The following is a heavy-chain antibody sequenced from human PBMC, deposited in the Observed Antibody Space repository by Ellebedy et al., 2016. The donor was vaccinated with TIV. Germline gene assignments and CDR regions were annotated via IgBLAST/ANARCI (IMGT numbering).Heavy chain of an antibody. Sequence: AASVKVSCKASGYPFPNYGVSWVRQAPGQGLEWVGWLSAYNGNTKYGQKFQGRISLTTDTSMGTAYMELRSLRSDDTGVYFCARDVPADAAALLDYWGQGTRVTVSS. CDR1: GYPFPNYG. D-gene: IGHD2-2*01. CDR2: LSAYNGNT. CDR3: ARDVPADAAALLDY. V-gene: IGHV1-18*04. J-gene: IGHJ4*02.